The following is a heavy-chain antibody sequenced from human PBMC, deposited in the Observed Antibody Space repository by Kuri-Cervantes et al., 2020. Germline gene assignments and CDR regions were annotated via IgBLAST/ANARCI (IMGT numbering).Heavy chain of an antibody. Sequence: ASVKVSCKASGYTFTSYDINWVRQATGQGLEWMGWMNPNSGNTGYAQKFQGRVTMTRNTSISTAYMELSSLRSEDTAVYYCARGYLPAAILGGLFAGASHIRFDPWGQGTLVTVSS. CDR1: GYTFTSYD. D-gene: IGHD2-2*01. CDR3: ARGYLPAAILGGLFAGASHIRFDP. CDR2: MNPNSGNT. V-gene: IGHV1-8*01. J-gene: IGHJ5*02.